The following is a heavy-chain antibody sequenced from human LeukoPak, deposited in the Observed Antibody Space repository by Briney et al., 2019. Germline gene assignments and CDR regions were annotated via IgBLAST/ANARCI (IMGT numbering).Heavy chain of an antibody. CDR2: INPNSGGT. V-gene: IGHV1-2*02. Sequence: ASVKVSCKASGYTFTGYFIHWVRQAPGQGLEWMGWINPNSGGTNYAQKFQGRVTMTRDTSISTAYMELSRLRSDDTAVYYCARESLGATTWFDYWGQGTLVTVSS. CDR3: ARESLGATTWFDY. CDR1: GYTFTGYF. J-gene: IGHJ4*02. D-gene: IGHD1-26*01.